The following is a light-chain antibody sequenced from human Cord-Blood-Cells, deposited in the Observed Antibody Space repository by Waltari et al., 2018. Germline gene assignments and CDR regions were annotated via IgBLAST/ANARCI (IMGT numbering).Light chain of an antibody. J-gene: IGLJ1*01. CDR3: SSYTLSSTEF. CDR2: EVS. CDR1: SSDVGGYNY. V-gene: IGLV2-14*01. Sequence: QSALTQPASVSGSPGQSITISCTGTSSDVGGYNYVSWYQQHPGKAPKLMIYEVSNRPSGVPNRCSGSKSGNTASLTISGLQAEEEADYYCSSYTLSSTEFFGTGTKVTVL.